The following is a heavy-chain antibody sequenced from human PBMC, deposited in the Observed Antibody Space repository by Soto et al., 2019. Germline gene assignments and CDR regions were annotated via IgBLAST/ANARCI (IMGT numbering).Heavy chain of an antibody. CDR2: ISGYNGNT. CDR3: ARGQDGDYPVAYYYMDV. V-gene: IGHV1-18*01. Sequence: ASVKVSCKASGYTFTSYGISWVRQAPGQGLEWMGWISGYNGNTNYAQKLQGRVTMTTDTSTSTAYMELRSLRSDDTAVYYCARGQDGDYPVAYYYMDVWGKGTTVTVSS. CDR1: GYTFTSYG. D-gene: IGHD4-17*01. J-gene: IGHJ6*03.